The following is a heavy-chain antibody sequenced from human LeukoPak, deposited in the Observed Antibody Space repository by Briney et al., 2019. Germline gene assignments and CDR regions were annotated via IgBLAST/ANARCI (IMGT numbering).Heavy chain of an antibody. CDR2: ISYDGSNK. Sequence: GGSLRLSCTASGFSFRTYNLHWVRQAPGKGLEWVAIISYDGSNKYYADSVKGRFTISRDNSKNTLYLQMNSLRAEDTAVYYCAKGIEGLLSWGQGTLVTVSS. V-gene: IGHV3-30*18. CDR1: GFSFRTYN. D-gene: IGHD5/OR15-5a*01. CDR3: AKGIEGLLS. J-gene: IGHJ4*02.